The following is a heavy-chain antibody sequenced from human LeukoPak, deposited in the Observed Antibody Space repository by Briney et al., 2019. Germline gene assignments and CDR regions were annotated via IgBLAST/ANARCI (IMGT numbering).Heavy chain of an antibody. D-gene: IGHD6-19*01. CDR3: ARNRYSSGWLLDY. Sequence: TVKVSCKASGGTFSSYAISWVRQAPGQGLEWMGRIIPIFGTANYAQKFQGRVTITADKSTSTAYMELSSLRSEDTAVYYCARNRYSSGWLLDYWGQGTLVTVSS. J-gene: IGHJ4*02. V-gene: IGHV1-69*06. CDR2: IIPIFGTA. CDR1: GGTFSSYA.